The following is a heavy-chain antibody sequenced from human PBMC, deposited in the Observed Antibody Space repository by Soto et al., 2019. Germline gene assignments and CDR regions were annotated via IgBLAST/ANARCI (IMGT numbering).Heavy chain of an antibody. CDR2: ISSSSSYI. D-gene: IGHD2-15*01. J-gene: IGHJ6*02. V-gene: IGHV3-21*01. Sequence: VGSLRLSCAASGFTFSSYSMNWVRQAPGKGLEWVSSISSSSSYIYYADSVKGRFTISRDNAKNSLYLQMNSLRAEDTAVYYCAREGLGIPHYCSGGSCQTYYYYGMDVWGQGTTVTVSS. CDR3: AREGLGIPHYCSGGSCQTYYYYGMDV. CDR1: GFTFSSYS.